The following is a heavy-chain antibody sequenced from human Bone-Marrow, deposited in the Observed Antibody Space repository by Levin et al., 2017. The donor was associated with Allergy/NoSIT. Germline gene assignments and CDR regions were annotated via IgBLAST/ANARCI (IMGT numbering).Heavy chain of an antibody. CDR2: ISPSGTYT. V-gene: IGHV3-11*06. CDR3: ARSLQYLGWVY. CDR1: GFTFSDFF. Sequence: PGESLKISCAASGFTFSDFFMSWIRQAPGKGLEWLSCISPSGTYTNYADSVKGRFTISRDNAKNSLYLQMSSLRAEDTAVYYCARSLQYLGWVYWGQGTLVTVSS. J-gene: IGHJ4*02. D-gene: IGHD2/OR15-2a*01.